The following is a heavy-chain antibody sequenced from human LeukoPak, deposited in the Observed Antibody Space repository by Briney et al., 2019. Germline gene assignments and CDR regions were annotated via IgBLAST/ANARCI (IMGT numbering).Heavy chain of an antibody. V-gene: IGHV4-61*02. D-gene: IGHD3-22*01. Sequence: PSETLSLTCTVSGGSISSGNYYWSWIRQPAGKGLEWIGRIWADGAPTYRPSLKSRVTISVDTPKNQFSLRLSSVTAADTAVYYCARGRDSRGYQFMGFDSWGQGALVTVSS. J-gene: IGHJ4*02. CDR1: GGSISSGNYY. CDR3: ARGRDSRGYQFMGFDS. CDR2: IWADGAP.